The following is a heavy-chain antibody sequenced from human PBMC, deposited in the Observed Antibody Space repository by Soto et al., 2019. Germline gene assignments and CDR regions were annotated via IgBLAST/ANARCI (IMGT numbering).Heavy chain of an antibody. Sequence: EVQLVESGGGLVKPGGSLRLSCAASGFTFSSYSMNWVRQAPGKGLEWVSSISSSSSYIYYADAVKGRFTISRDNAKTSLYLQMISLRAEDTAVYHGTSRVVVAANNWYDPWGQGTLVTVSS. CDR3: TSRVVVAANNWYDP. J-gene: IGHJ5*02. D-gene: IGHD2-15*01. V-gene: IGHV3-21*01. CDR2: ISSSSSYI. CDR1: GFTFSSYS.